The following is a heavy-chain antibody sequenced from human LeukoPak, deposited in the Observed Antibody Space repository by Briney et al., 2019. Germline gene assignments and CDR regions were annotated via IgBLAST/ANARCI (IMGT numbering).Heavy chain of an antibody. V-gene: IGHV4-59*01. J-gene: IGHJ4*02. CDR3: AREVEKGGFDY. CDR1: GGSISSYY. CDR2: IYYSGST. Sequence: ASETLSLICTVSGGSISSYYWSWIRQPPGKGLEWIGYIYYSGSTNYNPSLKSRVTISVDTSKNQFSLKLSSVTAADTAVYYCAREVEKGGFDYWGQGTLVTVSS. D-gene: IGHD1-1*01.